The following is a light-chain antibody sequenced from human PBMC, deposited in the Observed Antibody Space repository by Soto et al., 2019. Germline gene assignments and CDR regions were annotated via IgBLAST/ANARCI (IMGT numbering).Light chain of an antibody. V-gene: IGKV3-20*01. CDR2: GAS. CDR1: QSVSSPY. J-gene: IGKJ2*01. CDR3: QQYDTSPPLYT. Sequence: ECVLTQSPGTLSLSPGERATLSCRASQSVSSPYLAWYQQKPGQAPRLLLYGASSRATGIPDRFSGSGSGTDFTLTISRLEPEDFAVYYCQQYDTSPPLYTFGQGTKLEIK.